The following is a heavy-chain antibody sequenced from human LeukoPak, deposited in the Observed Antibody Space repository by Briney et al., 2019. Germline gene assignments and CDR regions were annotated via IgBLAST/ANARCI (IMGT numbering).Heavy chain of an antibody. CDR3: ASTIQLYLFDY. D-gene: IGHD5-18*01. V-gene: IGHV3-30*04. Sequence: GGSLRLSCAASGFTFSSYAMHWVRQAPGKGLEWVAVISYDGSNKYYADSVKGRFTISRDNSKNTLYLQMNSLRAEDTAVYYCASTIQLYLFDYWGQGTLVTVSS. J-gene: IGHJ4*02. CDR1: GFTFSSYA. CDR2: ISYDGSNK.